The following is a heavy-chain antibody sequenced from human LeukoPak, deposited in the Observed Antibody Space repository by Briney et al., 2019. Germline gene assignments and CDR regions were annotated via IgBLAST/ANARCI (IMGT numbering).Heavy chain of an antibody. Sequence: GGSLRLSCAASGFTFDDYTMHWVRQAPGKGLEWVSLISWDGGTTYYADSVKGRFTISRDNNKNSLYLQMNSLRTEDTALYYCAKDNGSGSYYNGIYGMDVWGQGTTVTVSS. D-gene: IGHD3-10*01. J-gene: IGHJ6*02. CDR2: ISWDGGTT. V-gene: IGHV3-43*01. CDR3: AKDNGSGSYYNGIYGMDV. CDR1: GFTFDDYT.